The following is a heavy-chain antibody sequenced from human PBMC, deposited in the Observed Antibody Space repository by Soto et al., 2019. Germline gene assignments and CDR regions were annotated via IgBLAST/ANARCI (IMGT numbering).Heavy chain of an antibody. D-gene: IGHD5-12*01. CDR1: GYTFTSYY. CDR2: INPSGGST. V-gene: IGHV1-46*01. J-gene: IGHJ4*02. CDR3: ARELRDGYTLGY. Sequence: QVQLVQSGAEVKKPGASVKVSCKASGYTFTSYYMHWVRQAPGQGLEWMGIINPSGGSTSYAQKFQGRVTMTRDTSTRTVYMELSSMTSEDTAVYYCARELRDGYTLGYSGQGTLVTVSS.